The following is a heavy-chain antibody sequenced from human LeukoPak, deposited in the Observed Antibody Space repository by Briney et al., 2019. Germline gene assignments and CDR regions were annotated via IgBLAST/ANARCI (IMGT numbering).Heavy chain of an antibody. J-gene: IGHJ4*02. Sequence: GGSLRLSCAASGFTFSSFWMHWVRQAPGKGLVWVSRINHDGSTTNYADSVKGRFTISRDNAKNTLYLQMNSLRAEDTAVYYCARTGLWRFDYWGQGALVTVSS. CDR2: INHDGSTT. D-gene: IGHD2/OR15-2a*01. V-gene: IGHV3-74*01. CDR3: ARTGLWRFDY. CDR1: GFTFSSFW.